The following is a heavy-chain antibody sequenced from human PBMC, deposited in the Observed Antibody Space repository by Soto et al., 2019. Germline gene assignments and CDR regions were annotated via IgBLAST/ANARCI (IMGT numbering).Heavy chain of an antibody. J-gene: IGHJ6*02. V-gene: IGHV4-34*01. CDR1: GGSFSGYD. D-gene: IGHD6-13*01. CDR2: INHSGST. CDR3: ARGNTSSSWYGDYYYYGMHF. Sequence: PSGTLSLSCAVYGGSFSGYDWRGIRQTPGKGLEWIGEINHSGSTNYNPSLKSRVTISVDTSKNQFSLRLSSVTAADTAVYYWARGNTSSSWYGDYYYYGMHFWGQGTTVT.